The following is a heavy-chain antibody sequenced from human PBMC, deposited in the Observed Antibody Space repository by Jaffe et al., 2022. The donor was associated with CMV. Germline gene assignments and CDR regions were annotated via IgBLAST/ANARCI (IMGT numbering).Heavy chain of an antibody. CDR1: GFTFSSYE. J-gene: IGHJ6*03. Sequence: EVQLVESGGGLVQPGGSLRLSCAASGFTFSSYEMNWVRQAPGKGLEWVSYISSSGSTIYYADSVKGRFTISRDNAKNSLYLQMNSLRAEDTAVYYCAREGTDYYYYYMDVWGKGTTVTVSS. CDR2: ISSSGSTI. D-gene: IGHD1-1*01. V-gene: IGHV3-48*03. CDR3: AREGTDYYYYYMDV.